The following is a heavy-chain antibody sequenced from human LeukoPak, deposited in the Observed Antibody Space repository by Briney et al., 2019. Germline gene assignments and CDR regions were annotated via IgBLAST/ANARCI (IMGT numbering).Heavy chain of an antibody. CDR1: GGSFSGYY. Sequence: SETLSLTCAVYGGSFSGYYWSWIRQPPGKGLEWIGEINHSGSTNYNPSLKSRVTISVDTSKNQFSLKLSSVTAADTAVYYCARQRGLQYNYYDSSGYYYPRGWDYWGQGTLVTVSS. CDR2: INHSGST. V-gene: IGHV4-34*01. J-gene: IGHJ4*02. CDR3: ARQRGLQYNYYDSSGYYYPRGWDY. D-gene: IGHD3-22*01.